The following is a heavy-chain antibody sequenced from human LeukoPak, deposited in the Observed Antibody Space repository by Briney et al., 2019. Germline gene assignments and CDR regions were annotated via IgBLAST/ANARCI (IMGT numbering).Heavy chain of an antibody. J-gene: IGHJ5*02. V-gene: IGHV3-7*01. CDR2: IKRDGSQK. D-gene: IGHD1-1*01. CDR1: GFSFSSNW. Sequence: GGSLRLSCAAPGFSFSSNWMGWVRQAPGKGLEWVAHIKRDGSQKYYLDSVKGRFTISRDNAKDSLYLQMNSLRVEDTAVYYCARLGLEVGGPNWFDPWGQGTLVTVSS. CDR3: ARLGLEVGGPNWFDP.